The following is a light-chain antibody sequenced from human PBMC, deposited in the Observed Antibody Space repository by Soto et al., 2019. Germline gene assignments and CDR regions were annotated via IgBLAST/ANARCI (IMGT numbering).Light chain of an antibody. CDR1: QSVSNN. J-gene: IGKJ1*01. CDR2: GAS. CDR3: QQYNNWPPWT. V-gene: IGKV3-15*01. Sequence: EIVLTQSPGTLSLSPGERATLSCRAIQSVSNNYLAWYQQKPGQAPRLLIYGASTRATGTPARFSGSGSGTEFTLTISSLQSEDFAVYYCQQYNNWPPWTFGQGSKVDIK.